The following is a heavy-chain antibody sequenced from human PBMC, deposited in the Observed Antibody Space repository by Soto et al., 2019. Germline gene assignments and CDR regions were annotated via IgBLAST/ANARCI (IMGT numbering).Heavy chain of an antibody. J-gene: IGHJ4*02. V-gene: IGHV4-4*02. CDR3: AVPGEGDLDY. Sequence: QVQLQESGPGLVEPSGTLSLTCAVSGASIGTNNWWSWVRQPPGKGLEWIGEVYHSGTTNCNRSLKSRVTISIDNSKNQFSLRSTSMTAAETAVYYCAVPGEGDLDYWSQGTLVTVSS. CDR1: GASIGTNNW. CDR2: VYHSGTT.